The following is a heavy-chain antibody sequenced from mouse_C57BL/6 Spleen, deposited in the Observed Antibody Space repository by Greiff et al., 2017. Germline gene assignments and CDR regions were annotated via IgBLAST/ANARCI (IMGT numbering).Heavy chain of an antibody. CDR3: ARRGGYYGNYAMDY. Sequence: VQLQPGAELVRPGTSVKLSCKASGYTFTSYWMHWVKQRPGQGLEWIGVIDPSDSYTNYNQKFKGKATLTVDTSSSTAYMQLSSLTSEDSAVYDCARRGGYYGNYAMDYWGQGTSVTVSS. CDR1: GYTFTSYW. J-gene: IGHJ4*01. CDR2: IDPSDSYT. V-gene: IGHV1-59*01. D-gene: IGHD2-1*01.